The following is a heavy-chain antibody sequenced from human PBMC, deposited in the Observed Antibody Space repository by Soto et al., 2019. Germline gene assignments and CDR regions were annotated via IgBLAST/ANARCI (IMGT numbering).Heavy chain of an antibody. CDR3: ARVGGVAARTFDY. V-gene: IGHV4-59*01. CDR1: GGSISPFY. D-gene: IGHD3-16*01. J-gene: IGHJ4*02. CDR2: LYYSDNT. Sequence: PSETLSLTCTVSGGSISPFYWSWVRQPPGKGLEWIGYLYYSDNTNYNPSLKSRVTISVDASKNQVSLRLTSVTAADTAVYYCARVGGVAARTFDYWGKGTVVTVSS.